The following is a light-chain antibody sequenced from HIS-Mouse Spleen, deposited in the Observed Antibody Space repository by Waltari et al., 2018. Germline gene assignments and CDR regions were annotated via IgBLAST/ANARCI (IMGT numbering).Light chain of an antibody. CDR1: NIGSKS. CDR3: QVWDSSSDHPV. CDR2: EDS. Sequence: SYVLTQPPSVSVAPGQTARITCGGNNIGSKSVHWYQQKPGQAPVLVVYEDSDRPPRIPERFSGSNSGNTATLTISRVEAGDEADYYCQVWDSSSDHPVFGGGTKLTVL. V-gene: IGLV3-21*02. J-gene: IGLJ3*02.